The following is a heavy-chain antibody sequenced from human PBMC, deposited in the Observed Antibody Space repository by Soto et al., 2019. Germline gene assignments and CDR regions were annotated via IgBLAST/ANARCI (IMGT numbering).Heavy chain of an antibody. V-gene: IGHV3-74*01. CDR3: ASGGGDCSSTSCYTGGGDQDYYYGMDV. Sequence: EVQLVESGGGLVQPGGSLRLSCAASGFTFSSYWMHWVRQAPGKGLVWVSRINSDGSSTSYGDSVKGRFTISRDNAKNTLYMQMDSLRAEDTAVYYCASGGGDCSSTSCYTGGGDQDYYYGMDVWGQGTTVTVSS. CDR1: GFTFSSYW. D-gene: IGHD2-2*02. J-gene: IGHJ6*02. CDR2: INSDGSST.